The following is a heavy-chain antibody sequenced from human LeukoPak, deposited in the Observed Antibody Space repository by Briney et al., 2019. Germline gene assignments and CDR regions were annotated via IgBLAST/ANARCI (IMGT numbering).Heavy chain of an antibody. CDR3: ASRPPEYSSGWSPDY. CDR2: INPNSGGT. D-gene: IGHD6-19*01. Sequence: ASVKVSCKASGYTFTGYYMHWVRQAPGQGLEWMGWINPNSGGTNYAQKFQGRVTMTRDTSISTAYMELSRLRSDDTAVYYCASRPPEYSSGWSPDYWGQGTLVTVSS. CDR1: GYTFTGYY. V-gene: IGHV1-2*02. J-gene: IGHJ4*02.